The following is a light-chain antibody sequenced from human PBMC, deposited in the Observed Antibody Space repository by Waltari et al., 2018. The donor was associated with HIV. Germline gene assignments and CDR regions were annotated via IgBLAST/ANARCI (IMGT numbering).Light chain of an antibody. CDR1: SSNIGSNT. Sequence: QSVLTHPPSASGTPGQRVTISCSGSSSNIGSNTVTWYQQLPGTAPKLLIYSNNQRPSGVPDRFSGSKSGTSASLAISGLQSEDEADYYCAAWDDSLNGVVFGGGTKLTVL. V-gene: IGLV1-44*01. CDR2: SNN. J-gene: IGLJ2*01. CDR3: AAWDDSLNGVV.